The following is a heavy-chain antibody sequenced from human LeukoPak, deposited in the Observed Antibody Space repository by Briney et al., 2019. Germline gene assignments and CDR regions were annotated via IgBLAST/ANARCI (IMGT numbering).Heavy chain of an antibody. V-gene: IGHV3-30*02. CDR3: AKVGASGSHDAFDI. Sequence: PGGSLRLSCAASGFTFSSYGMHWVRQAPGKGLEWVAFIRYDGSNKYYADSVKGRFTISRDNSKNTLYLQMNGLRAEDTAVYYCAKVGASGSHDAFDIWGQGTMVTVSS. J-gene: IGHJ3*02. CDR2: IRYDGSNK. D-gene: IGHD1-26*01. CDR1: GFTFSSYG.